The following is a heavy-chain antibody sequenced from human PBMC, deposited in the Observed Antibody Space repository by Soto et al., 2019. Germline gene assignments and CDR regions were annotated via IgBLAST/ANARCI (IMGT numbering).Heavy chain of an antibody. D-gene: IGHD1-26*01. CDR3: ARSGGSYSGDAFDI. CDR1: GGTFSSYA. CDR2: IIPIFGTA. J-gene: IGHJ3*02. V-gene: IGHV1-69*13. Sequence: GASVKVSCKASGGTFSSYAISWVRQAPGQGLEWMGGIIPIFGTANYAQKFQGRVTITADESTSTAYMELRSLRSEDTAVCYCARSGGSYSGDAFDIWGQGTMVTVSS.